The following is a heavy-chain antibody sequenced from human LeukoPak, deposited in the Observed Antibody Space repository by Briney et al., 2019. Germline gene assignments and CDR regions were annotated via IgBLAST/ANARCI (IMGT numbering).Heavy chain of an antibody. D-gene: IGHD5-18*01. CDR1: GGSISSYY. Sequence: SETLSLTCTVSGGSISSYYWSWIRQPAGKGLEWIGRIYSSGSTSYNPSLKSRVTMSVDTSKNQFSLKLRSVTAADTAVYYCARSSRIKRGYSYGRDEDFDYWGQGTLVTVSS. CDR3: ARSSRIKRGYSYGRDEDFDY. CDR2: IYSSGST. V-gene: IGHV4-4*07. J-gene: IGHJ4*02.